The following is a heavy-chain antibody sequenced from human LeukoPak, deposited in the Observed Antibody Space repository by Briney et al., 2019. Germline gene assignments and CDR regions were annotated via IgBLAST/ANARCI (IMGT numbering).Heavy chain of an antibody. Sequence: AGGSLRLSCAASGFTFSSYAMHWVRQAPGKGLEYVSTISSNGGRTYYADSVKGRFTISRDNSQNTVSLQMGSLRAEDMAVYYCARSTTGGFGMDVWGQGTTVTVSS. CDR2: ISSNGGRT. CDR1: GFTFSSYA. D-gene: IGHD4-17*01. CDR3: ARSTTGGFGMDV. V-gene: IGHV3-64*02. J-gene: IGHJ6*02.